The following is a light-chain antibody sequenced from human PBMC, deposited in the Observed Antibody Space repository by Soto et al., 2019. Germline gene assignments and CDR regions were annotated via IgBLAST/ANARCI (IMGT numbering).Light chain of an antibody. Sequence: QTVVTQEQSFAVSPGETVTLTCGLSSGSVSTGHYPAWYQQIPGQAPRTFIYSTDTRSSGVPDRFSGSSLGNRAALAITGAQADVASVYYCVLYLGSGVWVFGGGTKLTVL. V-gene: IGLV8-61*01. CDR3: VLYLGSGVWV. J-gene: IGLJ3*02. CDR1: SGSVSTGHY. CDR2: STD.